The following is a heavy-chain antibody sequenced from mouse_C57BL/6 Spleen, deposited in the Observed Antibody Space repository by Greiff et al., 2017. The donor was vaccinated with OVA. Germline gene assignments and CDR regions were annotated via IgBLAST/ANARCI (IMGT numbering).Heavy chain of an antibody. CDR2: IYPGSGST. D-gene: IGHD1-2*01. CDR1: GYTFTSYW. V-gene: IGHV1-55*01. CDR3: SRGNSFSHYDY. Sequence: QVQLKQPGAELVKPGASVKMSCKASGYTFTSYWITWVKQRPGQGLEWIGDIYPGSGSTNYNEKFKSKATLTVDTSSSTAYMQLSSLTSEDSAVDYCSRGNSFSHYDYWGQGTTLTVSS. J-gene: IGHJ2*01.